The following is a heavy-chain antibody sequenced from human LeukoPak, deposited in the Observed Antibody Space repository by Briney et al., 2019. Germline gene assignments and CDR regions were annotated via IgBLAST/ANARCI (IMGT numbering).Heavy chain of an antibody. J-gene: IGHJ4*02. D-gene: IGHD3-22*01. V-gene: IGHV1-24*01. CDR1: GYTLTELS. CDR3: ATGPDYYDSSGSGVY. Sequence: ASVKVSCKVSGYTLTELSMHWVRQAPGKRLEWMGGFDPEDGETSYAQKFQGRVTMTEDTSKDTVYMEVSSLRSEDTAVYYCATGPDYYDSSGSGVYWGQGTLVTVSS. CDR2: FDPEDGET.